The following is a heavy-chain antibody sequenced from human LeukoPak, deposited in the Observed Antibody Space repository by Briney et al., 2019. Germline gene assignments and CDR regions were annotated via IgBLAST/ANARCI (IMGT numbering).Heavy chain of an antibody. V-gene: IGHV3-30*18. J-gene: IGHJ6*02. CDR1: GFIFSNYG. CDR3: AKARAAFSYYAMDV. CDR2: ISYDGGDT. D-gene: IGHD6-25*01. Sequence: GGSLRLSCAASGFIFSNYGIHWVRQAPGKGLEWVAVISYDGGDTYHAYSVKGRFTVSRDNSKSTLFLQMNSLRPEDTATYYCAKARAAFSYYAMDVWGQGTTVTVSS.